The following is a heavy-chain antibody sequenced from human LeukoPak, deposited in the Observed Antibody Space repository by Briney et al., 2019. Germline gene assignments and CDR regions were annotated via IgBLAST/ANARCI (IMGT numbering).Heavy chain of an antibody. CDR2: INPNSGGT. Sequence: ASVKVSCKASGYTFTGYYMHWVRQAPGQGLEWMGWINPNSGGTNYAQKFQGRVTMTRDTSISKAYMELSRLRSDDTAVYYCARVPDSSGYYYFDYWGQGTLVTVSS. CDR1: GYTFTGYY. J-gene: IGHJ4*02. V-gene: IGHV1-2*02. D-gene: IGHD3-22*01. CDR3: ARVPDSSGYYYFDY.